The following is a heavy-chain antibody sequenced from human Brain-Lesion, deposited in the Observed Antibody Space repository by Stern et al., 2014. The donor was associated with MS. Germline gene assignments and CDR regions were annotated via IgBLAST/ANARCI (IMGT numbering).Heavy chain of an antibody. Sequence: QVQLVESGAEVKKPGASVRVSCEASGNSFTHFYIHWVRQAPGQGLQWMGGINPNSGGTKFAQKFQGWVTITRDTSMTTAYMEVTSLTSDDTAVYYCARGGRYYADYWGQGTLVTVSS. CDR1: GNSFTHFY. CDR2: INPNSGGT. J-gene: IGHJ4*02. CDR3: ARGGRYYADY. V-gene: IGHV1-2*04. D-gene: IGHD2-2*01.